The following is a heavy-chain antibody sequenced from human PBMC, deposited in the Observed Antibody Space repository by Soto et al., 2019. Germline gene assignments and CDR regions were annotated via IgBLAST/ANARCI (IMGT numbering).Heavy chain of an antibody. CDR1: GFTFSSYG. CDR3: AREGGYYDSSGYYYGYYFDY. J-gene: IGHJ4*02. CDR2: IWYDGSNK. V-gene: IGHV3-33*01. Sequence: QVQLVESGGGVVQPGRSLRLSCAASGFTFSSYGMHWVRQAPGKGLEWVAVIWYDGSNKYYADSVMGRFTISRDNSKNTLYLQMNSLRAEDTAVYYCAREGGYYDSSGYYYGYYFDYWGQGTLVTVSS. D-gene: IGHD3-22*01.